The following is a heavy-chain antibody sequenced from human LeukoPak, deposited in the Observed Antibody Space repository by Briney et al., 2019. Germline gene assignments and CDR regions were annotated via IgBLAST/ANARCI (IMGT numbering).Heavy chain of an antibody. CDR1: GGSISSYY. V-gene: IGHV4-59*08. CDR2: IYYSGST. CDR3: ARQGNSYDSSGHLAY. D-gene: IGHD3-22*01. Sequence: SETLSLTCTVSGGSISSYYWSWIRQPPGKGLEWSGYIYYSGSTNYNPSLKSRVTISVDTSKNQFSLKLSSVTAADTAVYYCARQGNSYDSSGHLAYWGQGALVTVSS. J-gene: IGHJ4*02.